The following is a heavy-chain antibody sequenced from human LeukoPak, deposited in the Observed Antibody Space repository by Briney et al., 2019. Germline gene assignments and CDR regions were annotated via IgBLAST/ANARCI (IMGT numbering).Heavy chain of an antibody. D-gene: IGHD3-3*01. Sequence: SETLSLTCTVSGGSTSSTTYYWGWIRQPPGKGLEWIGSIYFSGSTYYNPSLKSRVTISVDTSKNQFSLKLSSVTAADTAVYYCARHFYDFWSGYPYWGQGTLVTVSS. CDR3: ARHFYDFWSGYPY. J-gene: IGHJ4*02. V-gene: IGHV4-39*01. CDR1: GGSTSSTTYY. CDR2: IYFSGST.